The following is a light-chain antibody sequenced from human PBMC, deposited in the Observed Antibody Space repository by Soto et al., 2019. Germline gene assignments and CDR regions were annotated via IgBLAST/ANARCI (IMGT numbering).Light chain of an antibody. J-gene: IGLJ1*01. CDR3: SSYTTSNTRQIV. V-gene: IGLV2-14*03. CDR1: SSDVGGYNY. CDR2: DVT. Sequence: VLTQPASVSWSPGQSITISCTGTSSDVGGYNYVSWYQHHPGKAPKLIIYDVTNRPSGVSNPFSGSKSGNAASLTISGLQPEDEADYYCSSYTTSNTRQIVFGTGTKVTVL.